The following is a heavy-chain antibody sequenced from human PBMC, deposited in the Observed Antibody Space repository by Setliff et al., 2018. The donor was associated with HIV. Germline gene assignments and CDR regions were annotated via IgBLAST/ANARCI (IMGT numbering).Heavy chain of an antibody. CDR2: VDYTGST. D-gene: IGHD6-19*01. CDR1: GGSISISNYY. Sequence: SETLSLTCTVSGGSISISNYYWGWVRQPPGKGLEWVGNVDYTGSTYYNPSLKSRVTISVDTSKNQFSLKLSSVTAADTAVYYCATLHSSGWPYYSDYWGQGILVTVSS. CDR3: ATLHSSGWPYYSDY. V-gene: IGHV4-39*01. J-gene: IGHJ4*02.